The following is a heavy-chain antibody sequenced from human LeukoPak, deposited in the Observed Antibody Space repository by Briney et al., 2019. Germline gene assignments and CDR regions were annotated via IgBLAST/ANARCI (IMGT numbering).Heavy chain of an antibody. D-gene: IGHD2-15*01. V-gene: IGHV3-21*01. J-gene: IGHJ4*02. CDR1: GFTFSSYI. CDR2: ISSSSSYI. CDR3: ARVEPHYCSGGSCYGDADY. Sequence: GGSLRLSCAASGFTFSSYIMNWVRQAPGKGLEWVSSISSSSSYIYYPDSVKGRFTISRDNAKNSLYLQMNSLRAEDTAVYYCARVEPHYCSGGSCYGDADYWGQGTLVTVSS.